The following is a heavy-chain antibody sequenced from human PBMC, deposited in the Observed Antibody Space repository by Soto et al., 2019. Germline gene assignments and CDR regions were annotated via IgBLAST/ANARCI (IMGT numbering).Heavy chain of an antibody. Sequence: QVQLVQSGAEVKKPGASVKVSCKASGYTFNSFGITWVRQAPGQGLEWMGWISTYNGNTNYASTLQCRVTMTTDTSPSTAYMELRGLRSDDTSVYYCARHAGYFSGTSCLVRWFDPWGQGALVTVSS. V-gene: IGHV1-18*01. D-gene: IGHD2-2*01. CDR2: ISTYNGNT. J-gene: IGHJ5*02. CDR3: ARHAGYFSGTSCLVRWFDP. CDR1: GYTFNSFG.